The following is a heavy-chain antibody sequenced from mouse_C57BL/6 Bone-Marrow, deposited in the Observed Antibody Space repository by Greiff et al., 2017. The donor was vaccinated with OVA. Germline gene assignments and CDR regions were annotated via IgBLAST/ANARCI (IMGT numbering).Heavy chain of an antibody. Sequence: QVQLQQPGAELVKPGASVKMSCKASGYTFTSYWITWVKQRPGQGLEWIGDIYPGSGSTNYNEKFKSKATLTVDTSSSTAYIQLSSLTSEDSAVYYCARGNGYSLYWYFDVWGTGTTVTVSS. CDR2: IYPGSGST. V-gene: IGHV1-55*01. D-gene: IGHD2-3*01. CDR3: ARGNGYSLYWYFDV. J-gene: IGHJ1*03. CDR1: GYTFTSYW.